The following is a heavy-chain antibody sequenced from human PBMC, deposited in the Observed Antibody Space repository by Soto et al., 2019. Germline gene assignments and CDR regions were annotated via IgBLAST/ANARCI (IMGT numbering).Heavy chain of an antibody. J-gene: IGHJ6*02. Sequence: PSETLSLTCTVSGGSISSYYWSWIRQPPGKGLEWIGYIYYSGSTNYNPSLKSRVTISVDTSKNQFSLKLSSVTAADTAVYYCERYRFDYYYYYSGMDVWGQGTTVT. V-gene: IGHV4-59*01. CDR2: IYYSGST. D-gene: IGHD3-3*01. CDR3: ERYRFDYYYYYSGMDV. CDR1: GGSISSYY.